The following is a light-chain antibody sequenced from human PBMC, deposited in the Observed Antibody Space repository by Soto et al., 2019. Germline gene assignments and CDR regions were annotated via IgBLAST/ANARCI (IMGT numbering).Light chain of an antibody. CDR2: NVY. CDR1: SSDVGAYNF. Sequence: SALTQPASVSGSPGQSITISCTGTSSDVGAYNFVSWHQQHPGKAPKLMIYNVYDRPSGISYRFSGSKSGNTASLTISGLQGEDEADYYCSAYTVSRTDVFVTVTKVTVL. J-gene: IGLJ1*01. V-gene: IGLV2-14*03. CDR3: SAYTVSRTDV.